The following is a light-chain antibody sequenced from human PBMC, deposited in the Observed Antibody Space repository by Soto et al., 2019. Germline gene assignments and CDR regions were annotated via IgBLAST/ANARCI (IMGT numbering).Light chain of an antibody. CDR1: ESISVW. CDR3: HQYSSYRT. Sequence: DIQMTQSPSTLSASVGDRVTITCRASESISVWLAWYQQKPRKAPKLLIYKASNLDSGVPSRFSGSGSGTEFTLTISTLQPDDFATYYCHQYSSYRTFGQGTKVEIK. V-gene: IGKV1-5*03. J-gene: IGKJ1*01. CDR2: KAS.